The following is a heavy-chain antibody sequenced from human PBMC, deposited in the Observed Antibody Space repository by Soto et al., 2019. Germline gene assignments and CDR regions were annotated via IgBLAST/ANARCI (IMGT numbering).Heavy chain of an antibody. CDR1: GFIFDDYA. J-gene: IGHJ5*02. CDR3: AKASEWLFGNWFDP. Sequence: VQLVESGGGLVQPGGSLRLSCLASGFIFDDYAIHWVRQVAGKGLEWVSGIDWNRATVGYADSVKGRFTLSRDNARNSVVLQMNSLRPEDTAVYYCAKASEWLFGNWFDPWGQGTLVTVSS. V-gene: IGHV3-9*01. CDR2: IDWNRATV. D-gene: IGHD3-3*01.